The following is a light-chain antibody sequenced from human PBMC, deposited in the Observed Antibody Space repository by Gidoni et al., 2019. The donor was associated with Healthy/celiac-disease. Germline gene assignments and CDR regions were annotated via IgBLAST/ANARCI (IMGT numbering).Light chain of an antibody. CDR3: AAWDDSLNGPV. CDR1: SANIGNNA. Sequence: QSVLTQPPSVSEAPRQRVTISCSGSSANIGNNAVNWYQQPPGKAPKLLIYYEDLLPVRVSDRFSGSKSGTSASLAISGLQSEDEADYYCAAWDDSLNGPVFGGGTKLTVL. J-gene: IGLJ2*01. CDR2: YED. V-gene: IGLV1-36*01.